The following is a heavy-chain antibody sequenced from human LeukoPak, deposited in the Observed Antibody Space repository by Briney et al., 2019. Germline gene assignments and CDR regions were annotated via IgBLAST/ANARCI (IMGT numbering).Heavy chain of an antibody. V-gene: IGHV4-34*01. D-gene: IGHD6-13*01. CDR3: ARSGYSSSWYRVDY. Sequence: SETLSLTCAVYGGSFSGYYWSWIRQPPGKGLEWIGEINHSGSTNYNPSLKSRVTISVDTSKNQFSLKLSSVTAADMAVYYCARSGYSSSWYRVDYWGQGTLVTVSS. J-gene: IGHJ4*02. CDR2: INHSGST. CDR1: GGSFSGYY.